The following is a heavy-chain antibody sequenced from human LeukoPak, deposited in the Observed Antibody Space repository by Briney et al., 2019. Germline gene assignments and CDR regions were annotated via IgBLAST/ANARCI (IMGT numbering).Heavy chain of an antibody. J-gene: IGHJ4*02. Sequence: PGGSLRLSCAASGFTFSSYEMNWVRQAPGKGREWVSYISSSGSTIYYADSVKGRFTISRDNAKNSLYLQMNSLRAEDTAVYYCARIDCSGGSCYSGYFDYWGQGTLVTVSS. CDR1: GFTFSSYE. CDR2: ISSSGSTI. V-gene: IGHV3-48*03. CDR3: ARIDCSGGSCYSGYFDY. D-gene: IGHD2-15*01.